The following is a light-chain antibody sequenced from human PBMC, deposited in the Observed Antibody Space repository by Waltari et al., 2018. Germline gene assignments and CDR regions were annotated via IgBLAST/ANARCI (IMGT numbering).Light chain of an antibody. CDR2: DNN. CDR1: SPNVGAGFD. J-gene: IGLJ2*01. V-gene: IGLV1-40*01. Sequence: QSVLTQPPSVSGAPGQSVTIPCTGSSPNVGAGFDVNWYQQLPGAAPKLLIYDNNNRHSGVPDRLSGSKSGTSASLAITGLQADDEADYYCQSYDTSLGGVVFGGGTKLTVL. CDR3: QSYDTSLGGVV.